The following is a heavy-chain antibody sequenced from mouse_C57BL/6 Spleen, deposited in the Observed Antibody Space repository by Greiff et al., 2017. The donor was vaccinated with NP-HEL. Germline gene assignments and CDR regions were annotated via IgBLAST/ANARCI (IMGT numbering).Heavy chain of an antibody. CDR3: ARFYYDFYYAMDY. CDR2: INPYNGGT. Sequence: EVQLQQSGPVLVKPGASVKMSCKASGYTFTDYYMNWVKQSHGKSLEWIGVINPYNGGTSYNQKFKGKATLTVDKSSSTAYMELNSLTSEDSAVYYCARFYYDFYYAMDYWGQGTSVTVSS. D-gene: IGHD2-4*01. J-gene: IGHJ4*01. V-gene: IGHV1-19*01. CDR1: GYTFTDYY.